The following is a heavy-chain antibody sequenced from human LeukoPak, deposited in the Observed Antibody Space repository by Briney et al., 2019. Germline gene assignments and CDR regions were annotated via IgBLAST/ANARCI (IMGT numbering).Heavy chain of an antibody. CDR3: ARGARYCSSTSCIYYYYYYMDV. D-gene: IGHD2-2*01. V-gene: IGHV1-69*13. CDR1: GGTFSSYA. J-gene: IGHJ6*03. Sequence: GASVNVSCKASGGTFSSYAISWVRQAPGQGLEWMGGIIPIFGTANYAQTLQGRVTITADESTSTAYMELSSLRSEDTAVYYCARGARYCSSTSCIYYYYYYMDVWGKGTTVTVSS. CDR2: IIPIFGTA.